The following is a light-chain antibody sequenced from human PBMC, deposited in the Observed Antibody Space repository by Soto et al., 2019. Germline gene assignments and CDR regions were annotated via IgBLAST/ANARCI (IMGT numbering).Light chain of an antibody. V-gene: IGLV3-9*01. CDR3: QVWDSGSVV. CDR2: RDF. J-gene: IGLJ2*01. CDR1: NIRSKN. Sequence: SYELTQPLSVSVALGQTATITCEGDNIRSKNVHWYQQKAGQAPVVVINRDFNRPSGIPERISGSNSGNTATLTITSAQAGDEADYYCQVWDSGSVVFGGGTELTVL.